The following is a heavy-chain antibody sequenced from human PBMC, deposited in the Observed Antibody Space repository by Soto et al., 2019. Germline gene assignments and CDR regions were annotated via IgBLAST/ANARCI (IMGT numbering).Heavy chain of an antibody. D-gene: IGHD1-26*01. CDR1: GYSFSDYF. Sequence: GASVKVSCKPSGYSFSDYFIQWVRQAPGQGLEWVAWINPKTAATNYAKKFQGRVSLTWDTSSTTAYMELTRLRPDDTAVYYCARIKWGLNYYNGMDVCG. J-gene: IGHJ6*02. CDR2: INPKTAAT. V-gene: IGHV1-2*02. CDR3: ARIKWGLNYYNGMDV.